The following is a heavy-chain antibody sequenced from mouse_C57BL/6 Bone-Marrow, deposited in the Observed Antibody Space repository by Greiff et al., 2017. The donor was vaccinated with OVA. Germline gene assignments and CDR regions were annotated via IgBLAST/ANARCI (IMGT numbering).Heavy chain of an antibody. V-gene: IGHV2-5*01. Sequence: VKLQESGPGLVQPSQSLSITCTVSGFSLTSYGVHWVRQSPGKGLEWLGVICSGGSTDYNAAFMSRLSITKDNSKSQVFFKMNSLQADDAAIYYCAKMPLLPEAMDYWGQGTSVTVSS. J-gene: IGHJ4*01. CDR1: GFSLTSYG. CDR2: ICSGGST. CDR3: AKMPLLPEAMDY. D-gene: IGHD2-3*01.